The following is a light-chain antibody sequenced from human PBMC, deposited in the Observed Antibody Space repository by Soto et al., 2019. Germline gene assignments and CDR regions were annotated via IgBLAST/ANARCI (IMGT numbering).Light chain of an antibody. Sequence: QSVLTQPPSVSGAPGQRVTISCTGSSSNIGATYDVQWYQQLPGTAPKLLIYGNSNRPSGVPDRFSGSKSGTSASLAITGLQADDEADYYCQSYDSSLSAHDVFGKGTKVTVL. CDR2: GNS. J-gene: IGLJ1*01. V-gene: IGLV1-40*01. CDR1: SSNIGATYD. CDR3: QSYDSSLSAHDV.